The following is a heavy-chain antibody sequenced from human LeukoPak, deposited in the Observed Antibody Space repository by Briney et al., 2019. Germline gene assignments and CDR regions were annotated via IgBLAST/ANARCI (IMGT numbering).Heavy chain of an antibody. V-gene: IGHV3-21*01. CDR1: GFTFSSYS. J-gene: IGHJ4*02. CDR2: ISSSSSYI. D-gene: IGHD3-10*01. CDR3: ARDPYPGSDKHY. Sequence: PGGSLRLSCAASGFTFSSYSMNRVRQAPGKGLEWVSSISSSSSYIYYADSVKGRFTIPRDNAKNSLYLQMNSLRAEDTAVYYCARDPYPGSDKHYWGQGTLVTVSS.